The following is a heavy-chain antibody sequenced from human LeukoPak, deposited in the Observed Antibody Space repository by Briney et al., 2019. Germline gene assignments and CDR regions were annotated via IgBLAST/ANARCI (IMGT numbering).Heavy chain of an antibody. CDR3: ASPSLDIVGVPASVAGEDYGMNV. CDR1: GYTFTSYG. J-gene: IGHJ6*02. Sequence: ASVKVSCKASGYTFTSYGISWVRQAPGQGLEWMGWISAYNGNTYYAQKLQGRVTMTTDTSTSTAYMELRSLRSDDTAVYYCASPSLDIVGVPASVAGEDYGMNVLGQGTTVTVSS. CDR2: ISAYNGNT. V-gene: IGHV1-18*01. D-gene: IGHD2-2*03.